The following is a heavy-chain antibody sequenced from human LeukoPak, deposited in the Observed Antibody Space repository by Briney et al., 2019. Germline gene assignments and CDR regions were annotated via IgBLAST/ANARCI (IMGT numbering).Heavy chain of an antibody. CDR2: INHSGST. CDR1: GGSFSGYY. D-gene: IGHD2-2*01. V-gene: IGHV4-34*01. J-gene: IGHJ6*03. Sequence: SETLSLTCAVYGGSFSGYYWSWIRQPPGKGLEWIGEINHSGSTNYNPSLKSRVTISVDTSKNQFSLKLSSVTAADTAVYYCARGPYCSSTSCYLRAYYMDVWGKGTTVTVSS. CDR3: ARGPYCSSTSCYLRAYYMDV.